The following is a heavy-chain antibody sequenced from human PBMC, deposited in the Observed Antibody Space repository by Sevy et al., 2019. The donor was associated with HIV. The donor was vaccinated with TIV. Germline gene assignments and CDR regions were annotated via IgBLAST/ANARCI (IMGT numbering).Heavy chain of an antibody. J-gene: IGHJ6*02. Sequence: GGSLRLSCAASAFTFSTYAMHWVRQAPGKGLEWVADVSYDGGNRHYADSVKGGFTISRDNSKNTLYLQMNSLRGEDTAVYYCAKDAGGCSGGNCYWATNYYGMDVWGQGTTVTVSS. CDR1: AFTFSTYA. CDR3: AKDAGGCSGGNCYWATNYYGMDV. D-gene: IGHD2-15*01. CDR2: VSYDGGNR. V-gene: IGHV3-30*18.